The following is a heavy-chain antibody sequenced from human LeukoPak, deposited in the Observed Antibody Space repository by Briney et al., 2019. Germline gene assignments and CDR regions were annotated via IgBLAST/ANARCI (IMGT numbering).Heavy chain of an antibody. CDR2: IYHSGST. D-gene: IGHD6-19*01. CDR1: GYSINSGYY. J-gene: IGHJ5*02. Sequence: PSETLSLTCTVSGYSINSGYYWGWIRQPPGKGLEWIGSIYHSGSTYYNPSLRSRVTISVDTSKNQFSLKLSSVTAADTAVYYCARDRGYSSGSSSFGWFDPWGQGTLVTVSS. V-gene: IGHV4-38-2*02. CDR3: ARDRGYSSGSSSFGWFDP.